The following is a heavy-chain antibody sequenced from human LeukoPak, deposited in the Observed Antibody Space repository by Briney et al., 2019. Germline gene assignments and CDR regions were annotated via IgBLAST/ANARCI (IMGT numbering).Heavy chain of an antibody. V-gene: IGHV3-23*01. J-gene: IGHJ4*02. CDR3: AREDHSSSWYFDY. CDR2: ISGSGDIT. D-gene: IGHD6-13*01. Sequence: GGSLSLSCAASGFTFSSYAMSWVRQAPGRGLEWVSAISGSGDITYNADSVKGRFTISRDNAKNSLYLQMNSLRAEDTAVYYCAREDHSSSWYFDYWGQGTLVTVSS. CDR1: GFTFSSYA.